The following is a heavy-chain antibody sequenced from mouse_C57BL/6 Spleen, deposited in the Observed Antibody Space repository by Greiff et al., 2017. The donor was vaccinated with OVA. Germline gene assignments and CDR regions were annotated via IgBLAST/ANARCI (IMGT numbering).Heavy chain of an antibody. CDR1: GYTFTSYW. V-gene: IGHV1-52*01. CDR2: IDPSDSET. Sequence: QVQLQQSGAELVRPGSSVKLSCKASGYTFTSYWMHWVKQRPIQGLEWIGNIDPSDSETHYNQKFKDKATLTVDKSSSTAYMQLSSLTSEDSAVYYCAKDDYDGRFAYWGQGTLVTVSA. D-gene: IGHD2-4*01. CDR3: AKDDYDGRFAY. J-gene: IGHJ3*01.